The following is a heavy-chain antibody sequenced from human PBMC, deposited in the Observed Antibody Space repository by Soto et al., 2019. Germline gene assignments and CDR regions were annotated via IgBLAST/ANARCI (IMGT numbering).Heavy chain of an antibody. Sequence: GGSLRLSCAASGFTFSSYAMHWVRQAPGKGLEWVAVISYDGSNKYYADSVKGRFTISRDNSKNTLYLQMNSLRAEDTAVYYCARGGYSSYYFDYWGQGTLVTVSS. J-gene: IGHJ4*02. D-gene: IGHD6-13*01. CDR3: ARGGYSSYYFDY. CDR2: ISYDGSNK. V-gene: IGHV3-30-3*01. CDR1: GFTFSSYA.